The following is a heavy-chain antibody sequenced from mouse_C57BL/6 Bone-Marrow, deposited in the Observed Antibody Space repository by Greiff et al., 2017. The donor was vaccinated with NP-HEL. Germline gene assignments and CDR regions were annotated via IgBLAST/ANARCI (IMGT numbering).Heavy chain of an antibody. CDR1: GYTFTSYG. CDR3: ARHHYDGNPSYWYFDV. Sequence: QVQLQQSGAELARPGASVKLSCKASGYTFTSYGISWVKQRTGQGLEWIGEIYPRSGNTYYNEKFKGKATLTADKSSSTAYMELRSLTPEDSAVDFCARHHYDGNPSYWYFDVWGTGTTVTVSS. CDR2: IYPRSGNT. D-gene: IGHD1-1*01. J-gene: IGHJ1*03. V-gene: IGHV1-81*01.